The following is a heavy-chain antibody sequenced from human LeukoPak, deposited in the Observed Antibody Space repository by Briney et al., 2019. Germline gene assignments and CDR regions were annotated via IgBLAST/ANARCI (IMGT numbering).Heavy chain of an antibody. Sequence: KPSETLSLTCTVSGVSISSYYWSWLRQPPGKGLEWVVHIDTSGSTNYNPSVKSRVTISVDTSKNQFSLKLSSVTAADTAVDYCARTPGSFGSKRWFDPWGQGTLVTVSS. CDR1: GVSISSYY. CDR3: ARTPGSFGSKRWFDP. CDR2: IDTSGST. V-gene: IGHV4-4*09. J-gene: IGHJ5*02. D-gene: IGHD3-10*01.